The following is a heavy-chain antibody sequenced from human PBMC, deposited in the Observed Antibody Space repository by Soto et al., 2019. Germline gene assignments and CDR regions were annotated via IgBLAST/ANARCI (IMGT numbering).Heavy chain of an antibody. V-gene: IGHV1-69*01. J-gene: IGHJ4*02. CDR3: AREADRRWLHLFEY. CDR2: ITPLVGTA. CDR1: GGTFSTYG. Sequence: QVHLVQSGAEVKKPGSSVKVSCMASGGTFSTYGVSWVRQAPGQGLEWMGGITPLVGTANYAQKFQGRVTIRADESMTTAYMEMRSLRSDDTAVYFCAREADRRWLHLFEYWGQGPLVTVSS. D-gene: IGHD5-12*01.